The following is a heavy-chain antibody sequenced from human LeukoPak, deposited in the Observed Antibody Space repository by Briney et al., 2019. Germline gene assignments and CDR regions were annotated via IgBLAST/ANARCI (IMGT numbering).Heavy chain of an antibody. J-gene: IGHJ5*02. CDR3: ARILYYDFWSGLHWFDP. CDR1: GYTFTSYG. Sequence: ASVKVSCKASGYTFTSYGISRVRQAPGQGLEWMGWISAYNGNTNYAQKLQGRVTMTTDTSTSTAYMELRSLRSDDTAVYYCARILYYDFWSGLHWFDPWGQGTLVTVSS. CDR2: ISAYNGNT. V-gene: IGHV1-18*01. D-gene: IGHD3-3*01.